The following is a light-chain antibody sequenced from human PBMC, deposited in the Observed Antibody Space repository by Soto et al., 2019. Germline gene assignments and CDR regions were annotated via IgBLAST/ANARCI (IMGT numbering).Light chain of an antibody. CDR1: TGAVTNGHY. CDR2: DTT. J-gene: IGLJ1*01. Sequence: QAVVTQEPSLTVSPGGTVTLTCGSSTGAVTNGHYPYWLQQKPGQAPRTLIYDTTNRHSWTPARFSGSLLGGKAALTLSGAQPEDEAEYYCLLSYNGPYVFGTGTKATVL. CDR3: LLSYNGPYV. V-gene: IGLV7-46*01.